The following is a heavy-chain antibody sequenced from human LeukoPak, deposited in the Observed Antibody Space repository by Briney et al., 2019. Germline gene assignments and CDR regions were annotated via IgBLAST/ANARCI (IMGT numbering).Heavy chain of an antibody. J-gene: IGHJ3*02. V-gene: IGHV3-7*01. CDR2: IKQDGSEK. Sequence: GGSLRLSCAASGFTFSSYAMSWVRQAPGKGLEWVADIKQDGSEKYYVDSVKGRFTISRQNAKKSLFLQMNSLRSEDTAVYYCARHRNGGSQDDAFDIWGQGTMVTVSS. CDR1: GFTFSSYA. CDR3: ARHRNGGSQDDAFDI. D-gene: IGHD2-15*01.